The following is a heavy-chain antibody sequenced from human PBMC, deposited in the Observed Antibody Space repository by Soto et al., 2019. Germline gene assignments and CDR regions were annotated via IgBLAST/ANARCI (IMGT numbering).Heavy chain of an antibody. CDR3: ARGRLLWFGELFRVNWFDP. D-gene: IGHD3-10*01. CDR2: INHSGST. Sequence: QVQLQQWGAGLLKPSETLSLTCAVYGGSFSGYYWSWIRQPPGKGLEWIGEINHSGSTNYNPSHKSRVTISVDTSKNQFSLKLSSVTAADTAVYYCARGRLLWFGELFRVNWFDPWGQGTLVTVSS. V-gene: IGHV4-34*01. CDR1: GGSFSGYY. J-gene: IGHJ5*02.